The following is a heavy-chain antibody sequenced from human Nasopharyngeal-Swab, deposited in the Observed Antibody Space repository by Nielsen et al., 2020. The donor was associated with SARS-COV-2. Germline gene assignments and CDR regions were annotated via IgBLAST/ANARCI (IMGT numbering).Heavy chain of an antibody. CDR2: IYSGGST. V-gene: IGHV3-53*01. D-gene: IGHD6-13*01. CDR3: ARDRQGIAAAGNNYYYGMDV. J-gene: IGHJ6*02. CDR1: GFTVSSNY. Sequence: GGSLRLSCAASGFTVSSNYMSWVRQAPGKGLEGVSVIYSGGSTYYADSVKGRFTISRDNSKNTLYLQMNSLRAEDTAVYYCARDRQGIAAAGNNYYYGMDVWGQGTTVTVSS.